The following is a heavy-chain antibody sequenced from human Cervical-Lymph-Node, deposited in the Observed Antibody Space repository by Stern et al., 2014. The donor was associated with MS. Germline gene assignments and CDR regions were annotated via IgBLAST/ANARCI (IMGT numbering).Heavy chain of an antibody. CDR3: ARPSRDGPGWGAFDI. V-gene: IGHV2-70*04. D-gene: IGHD5-24*01. CDR2: IDWDYDK. J-gene: IGHJ3*02. Sequence: QVTLKESGPALVKPTQTLTLTCTFSGFSLSTSGMRVSWIRQPPGKALEWLARIDWDYDKFYSTSLKTRLTISTDTSKNQVVLTMTNMDPVDTATYYCARPSRDGPGWGAFDIWGQGTMVTVSS. CDR1: GFSLSTSGMR.